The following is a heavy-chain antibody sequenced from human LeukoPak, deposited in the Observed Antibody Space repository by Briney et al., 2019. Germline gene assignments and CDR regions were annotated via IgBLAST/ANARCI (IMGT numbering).Heavy chain of an antibody. CDR3: AKDRQLREYCFDY. Sequence: GGSLRLSCAASGFTFSSYGMHWVRQAPGKGLEWVAFIRYDGSNKYYADSVKGRFTISRDNSKNTLYLQMNSLRAEDTAVYYCAKDRQLREYCFDYWGQGTLVTVSS. CDR2: IRYDGSNK. J-gene: IGHJ4*02. D-gene: IGHD6-13*01. V-gene: IGHV3-30*02. CDR1: GFTFSSYG.